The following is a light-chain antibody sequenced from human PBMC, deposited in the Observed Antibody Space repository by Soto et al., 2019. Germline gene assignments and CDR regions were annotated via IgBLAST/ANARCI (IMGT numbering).Light chain of an antibody. CDR1: SAHSSYA. J-gene: IGLJ3*02. V-gene: IGLV4-69*02. CDR3: QTWVTGMV. Sequence: QLVLTQSPSASASLGASVKLTCTLSSAHSSYAIAWHQQQPEKGPRYLMKLNSDGSHTKGDGIPDRFSGSSSGAERYLTISSLHSEDEADYYCQTWVTGMVFGGGTKVTVL. CDR2: LNSDGSH.